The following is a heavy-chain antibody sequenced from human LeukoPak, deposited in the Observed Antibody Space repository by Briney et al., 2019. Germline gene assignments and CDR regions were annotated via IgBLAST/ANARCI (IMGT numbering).Heavy chain of an antibody. Sequence: SETLSLTCTVSSGSINSYYWGWVRQPAGRGLEWIGRIYTTGTTHYNPSLKSRLTMSVDTSKWQFSLNLRSVTAADTAIYFCARHGYTASHYFLDYWGQGILVTVSS. V-gene: IGHV4-4*07. CDR1: SGSINSYY. CDR2: IYTTGTT. D-gene: IGHD3-16*01. J-gene: IGHJ4*02. CDR3: ARHGYTASHYFLDY.